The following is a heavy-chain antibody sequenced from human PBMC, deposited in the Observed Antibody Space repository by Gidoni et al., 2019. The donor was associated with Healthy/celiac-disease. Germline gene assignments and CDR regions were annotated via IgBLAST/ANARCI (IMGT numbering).Heavy chain of an antibody. CDR3: ARRNCSSTSCLFDY. D-gene: IGHD2-2*01. Sequence: QVQLQQWGAGLLKPSETLSLTCAGDAGSFSGYDWSCIRQPPGKALEWIGEINHSGSTNYHPSLKSRVTISVDTSKNQFSLKLSSVTAADTAVYYCARRNCSSTSCLFDYWGQGTLVTVSS. V-gene: IGHV4-34*01. CDR2: INHSGST. J-gene: IGHJ4*02. CDR1: AGSFSGYD.